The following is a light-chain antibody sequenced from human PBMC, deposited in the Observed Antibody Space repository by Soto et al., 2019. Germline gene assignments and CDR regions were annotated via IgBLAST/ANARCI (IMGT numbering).Light chain of an antibody. CDR1: QSLSND. V-gene: IGKV3-15*01. CDR3: QQYNSWPLT. J-gene: IGKJ4*01. CDR2: GAS. Sequence: EIVMTQSPATLSVSPGERATLSCRASQSLSNDLAWYQQIPGQAPRLLIYGASTRATGIPARFSGRGSGTEFTLTISSLQSEDFAVYYCQQYNSWPLTFGGGTKVEIK.